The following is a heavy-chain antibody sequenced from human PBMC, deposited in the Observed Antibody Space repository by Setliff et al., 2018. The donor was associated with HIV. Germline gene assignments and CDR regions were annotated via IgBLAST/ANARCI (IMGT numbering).Heavy chain of an antibody. V-gene: IGHV7-4-1*02. Sequence: ASVKVSCKASGYVFTTYVINWGRQAPGRGLELMGWINANTGNPRYAPGFTGRFVFSLDTSATTAHLQINGLKTDDTAVYYCARDYNYASGTYNWFDPWGQGTLVTVSS. CDR1: GYVFTTYV. D-gene: IGHD3-10*01. CDR3: ARDYNYASGTYNWFDP. J-gene: IGHJ5*02. CDR2: INANTGNP.